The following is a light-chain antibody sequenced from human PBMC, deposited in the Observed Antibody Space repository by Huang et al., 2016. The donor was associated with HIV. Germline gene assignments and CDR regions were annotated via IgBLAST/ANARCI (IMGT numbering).Light chain of an antibody. J-gene: IGKJ1*01. Sequence: DIQMTQSPSSLSAFVGDTVSITCRASQNINTYLNWYQQKSGKAPKLLIYGESSLHSGVPSRFSGSGSGTDFTLTISSLQREDLATYYCQQSYGTPRTFGQGTKVEIK. CDR1: QNINTY. V-gene: IGKV1-39*01. CDR3: QQSYGTPRT. CDR2: GES.